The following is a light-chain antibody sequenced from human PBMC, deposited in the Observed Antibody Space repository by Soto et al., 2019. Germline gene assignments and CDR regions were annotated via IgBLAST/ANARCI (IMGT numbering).Light chain of an antibody. CDR2: DNL. V-gene: IGLV1-51*01. Sequence: QSVLTQSPSVSAAPGQTVSISCSGTSSNIENNYVSWYQVLPKTAPKLLIYDNLKRPSGIPDRFSGSKSGTSATLVITGLQTGDEADYYCGTWEGSRNLVFGGGTKLTVL. J-gene: IGLJ3*02. CDR3: GTWEGSRNLV. CDR1: SSNIENNY.